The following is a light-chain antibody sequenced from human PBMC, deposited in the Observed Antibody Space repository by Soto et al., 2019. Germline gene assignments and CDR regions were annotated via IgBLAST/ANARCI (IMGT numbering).Light chain of an antibody. Sequence: MTQSPSSLSVSPGERATLSCRASQSVSSKLAWYQQKPGQAPRLLIYGASTRATGIPARFSGSGSGTEFTLTISSLQSEDFAVYYCQQYNNWPLTFGGGTKVEIK. CDR1: QSVSSK. V-gene: IGKV3-15*01. CDR2: GAS. J-gene: IGKJ4*01. CDR3: QQYNNWPLT.